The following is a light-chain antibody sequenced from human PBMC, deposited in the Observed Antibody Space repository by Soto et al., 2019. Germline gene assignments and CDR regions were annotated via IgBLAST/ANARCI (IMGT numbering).Light chain of an antibody. J-gene: IGKJ2*02. CDR3: QQYNSYWGT. Sequence: DIPMTQSPSTLSASVGDRVTITCRASQSISSGLAWYQQKPGKAPKLLIYDASSLESGVPSRFSGSGAGTEFTLTISSRQPDDFATYYCQQYNSYWGTFGQGTKLEIK. V-gene: IGKV1-5*01. CDR2: DAS. CDR1: QSISSG.